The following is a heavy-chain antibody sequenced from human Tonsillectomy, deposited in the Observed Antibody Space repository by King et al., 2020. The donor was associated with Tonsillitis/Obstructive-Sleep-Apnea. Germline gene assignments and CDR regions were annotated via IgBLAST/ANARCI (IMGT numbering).Heavy chain of an antibody. D-gene: IGHD6-6*01. CDR2: IDPSDSYT. V-gene: IGHV5-10-1*03. CDR1: GYSFTSYW. CDR3: AREPPGSYYFDY. Sequence: VQLVESGAEVKKPGESLRISCKGSGYSFTSYWISWVRQMPGKGLEWMGRIDPSDSYTNYSPSFQGHVTISADKSISTAYLQWSSLKASDTAMYYCAREPPGSYYFDYWGQGPLVTVSS. J-gene: IGHJ4*02.